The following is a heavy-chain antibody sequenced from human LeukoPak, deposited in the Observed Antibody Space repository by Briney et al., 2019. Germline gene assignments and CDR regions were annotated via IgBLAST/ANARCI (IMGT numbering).Heavy chain of an antibody. CDR2: ISSRSYT. CDR1: GFTFSDYY. J-gene: IGHJ4*02. D-gene: IGHD1-7*01. Sequence: GGSLRLSCAVSGFTFSDYYMSWLRQAPGKGLEGVSDISSRSYTNYADSVKGRFTISRDNAKNSLYLQMNSLRADDTAVYYCARVELGVSVDYWGQGTLVTVSS. CDR3: ARVELGVSVDY. V-gene: IGHV3-11*05.